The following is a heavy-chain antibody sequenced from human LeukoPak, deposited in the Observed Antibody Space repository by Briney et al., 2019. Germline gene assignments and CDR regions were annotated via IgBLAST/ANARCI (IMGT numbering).Heavy chain of an antibody. CDR2: ISYGGAT. CDR3: ARQGGTLGDFDF. Sequence: SETLSLTCSVSNGSISTYYASSIRQSPGKGLEWIGYISYGGATTYNPSLKRRVTISVDSPKNHFSLRLTSLTAADTALYYCARQGGTLGDFDFWRRGSLVTVSS. J-gene: IGHJ4*02. V-gene: IGHV4-59*08. D-gene: IGHD1-26*01. CDR1: NGSISTYY.